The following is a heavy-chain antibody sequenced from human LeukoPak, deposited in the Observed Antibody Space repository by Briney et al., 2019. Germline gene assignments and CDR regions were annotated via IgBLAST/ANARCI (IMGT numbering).Heavy chain of an antibody. CDR2: IYHSGST. Sequence: SETLSLTCTVSGGSISSSSYYWGWIRQPPGKGLEWIGSIYHSGSTYYNPSLKSRVTISVDTSKNQLSLKLSSVTAADTAVYYCAKITMIGGIHAFDIWGQGTMVTVSS. CDR3: AKITMIGGIHAFDI. D-gene: IGHD3-22*01. CDR1: GGSISSSSYY. J-gene: IGHJ3*02. V-gene: IGHV4-39*07.